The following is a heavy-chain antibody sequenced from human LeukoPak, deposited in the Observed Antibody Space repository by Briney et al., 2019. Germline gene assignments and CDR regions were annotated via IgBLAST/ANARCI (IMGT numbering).Heavy chain of an antibody. D-gene: IGHD1-26*01. J-gene: IGHJ4*02. CDR1: GGTFSSYA. CDR2: INPNSGGT. V-gene: IGHV1-2*02. CDR3: ARGTQVRRSGIDY. Sequence: GASVKVSCKASGGTFSSYAISWVRQAPGQGLEWMGWINPNSGGTNYAQKFQGRVTMTRDTSISTAYMELSRLRSDDTAVYYCARGTQVRRSGIDYWGQGTLVTVSS.